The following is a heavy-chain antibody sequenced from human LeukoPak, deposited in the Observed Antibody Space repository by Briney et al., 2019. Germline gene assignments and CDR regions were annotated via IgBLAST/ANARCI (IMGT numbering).Heavy chain of an antibody. J-gene: IGHJ4*02. V-gene: IGHV1-2*02. Sequence: ASVKVSCKASGYTFTGYYIHWVRQAPGQGLEWMGWINSISGGTNYVQKFQGRVTMTRDTSISTAYMELTWLRSDDTAVYYCARVKPIAAAGPNYYLDYWGQGTLVTVSS. CDR3: ARVKPIAAAGPNYYLDY. D-gene: IGHD6-13*01. CDR1: GYTFTGYY. CDR2: INSISGGT.